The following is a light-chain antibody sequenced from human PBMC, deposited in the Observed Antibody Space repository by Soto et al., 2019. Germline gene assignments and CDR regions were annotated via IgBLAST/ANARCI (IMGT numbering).Light chain of an antibody. CDR1: QDVSSNY. CDR2: GAS. V-gene: IGKV3-20*01. CDR3: QQYGDLPWT. J-gene: IGKJ1*01. Sequence: ALTQSPGSLSSSPVERATLSCSASQDVSSNYLAWYQQKPGQAPRLLISGASGRATGVPDRFSGSGSGTDFTLTIDRLESEDFAVYLCQQYGDLPWTFGQGTKVEI.